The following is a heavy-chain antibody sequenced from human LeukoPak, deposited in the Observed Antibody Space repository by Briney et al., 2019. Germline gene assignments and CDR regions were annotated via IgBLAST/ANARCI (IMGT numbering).Heavy chain of an antibody. Sequence: PGRSLRLSCAASGFTFSSYGMHWVRQAPGKGLEWVAVISYDGSNKYYADSVKGRFTISRDNSKNTLYLQMNSLRAEDTAVYYCAKQLGIAAAGTRSYFDYWGQGTLVTVSS. CDR2: ISYDGSNK. V-gene: IGHV3-30*18. CDR3: AKQLGIAAAGTRSYFDY. J-gene: IGHJ4*02. CDR1: GFTFSSYG. D-gene: IGHD6-13*01.